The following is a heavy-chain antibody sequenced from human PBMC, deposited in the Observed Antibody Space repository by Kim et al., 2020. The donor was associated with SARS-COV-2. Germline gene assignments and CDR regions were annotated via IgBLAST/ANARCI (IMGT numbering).Heavy chain of an antibody. J-gene: IGHJ6*02. CDR2: INHSGST. D-gene: IGHD3-9*01. CDR3: ARGRVLRYFALYGMDV. CDR1: GGSFSGYY. Sequence: SETLSLTCAVYGGSFSGYYWSWIRQPPGKGLEWIGKINHSGSTNYNPSLKSRVTISVDTSKNQFSLKLSSVTAADTAVYYCARGRVLRYFALYGMDVWGQGTTVTVSS. V-gene: IGHV4-34*01.